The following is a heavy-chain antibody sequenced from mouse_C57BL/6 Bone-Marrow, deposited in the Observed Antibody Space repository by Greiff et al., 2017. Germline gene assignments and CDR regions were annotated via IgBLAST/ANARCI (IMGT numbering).Heavy chain of an antibody. D-gene: IGHD1-1*01. CDR1: GFTFSDFY. V-gene: IGHV7-1*01. J-gene: IGHJ1*03. CDR3: ARDAKITTVVDWYFDV. Sequence: EVQGVESGGGLVQSGRSLRLSCATSGFTFSDFYMEWVRQAPGKGLEWIAASRNKANDYTTEYSASVKGRFIVSRDTSQSILYLQMNALRAEDTAIYYCARDAKITTVVDWYFDVWGTGTTVTVSS. CDR2: SRNKANDYTT.